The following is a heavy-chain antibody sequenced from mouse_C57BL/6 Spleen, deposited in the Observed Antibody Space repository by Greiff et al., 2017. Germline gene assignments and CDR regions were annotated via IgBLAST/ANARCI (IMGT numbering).Heavy chain of an antibody. CDR2: INPNNGGT. CDR1: GYTFTDYY. J-gene: IGHJ2*01. D-gene: IGHD3-3*01. V-gene: IGHV1-26*01. CDR3: ARGELRGTGFYY. Sequence: EVQLQQSGPELVKPGASVKISCKASGYTFTDYYMNWVKQSHGKSLEWIGDINPNNGGTSYNQKFKGKATLTVDKSSSTAYMELRSRTAEDSAVYYCARGELRGTGFYYWGQGTTLTVSS.